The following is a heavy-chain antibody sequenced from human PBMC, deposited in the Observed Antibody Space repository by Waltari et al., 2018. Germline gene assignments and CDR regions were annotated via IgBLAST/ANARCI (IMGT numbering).Heavy chain of an antibody. CDR3: SRSRYDPYDFDY. CDR1: GFTFDDYA. V-gene: IGHV3-20*04. CDR2: INWDGGST. J-gene: IGHJ4*02. Sequence: EVQLVESGGGLVQPGGSLRLSCAASGFTFDDYAMTWVRQAPGKGLEWVSRINWDGGSTYYADSVKGRFTISRDNAKNTLYLQMDRLRAEDTALYYCSRSRYDPYDFDYWGQGVLVTVSS. D-gene: IGHD1-1*01.